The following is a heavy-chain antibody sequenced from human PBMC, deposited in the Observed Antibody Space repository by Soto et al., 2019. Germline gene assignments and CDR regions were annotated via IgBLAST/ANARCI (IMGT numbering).Heavy chain of an antibody. D-gene: IGHD6-19*01. V-gene: IGHV3-33*01. CDR2: IWYDGSNK. J-gene: IGHJ3*02. CDR1: GFTFSSYC. CDR3: ARDSSAVAGARDAFDI. Sequence: PGGSLRLSCAASGFTFSSYCMHWVRQAPGKGLEWVAVIWYDGSNKYYADSVKGRFTISRDNSKNTLYLQMNSLRAEDTAVYYCARDSSAVAGARDAFDIWGQGTMVTVSS.